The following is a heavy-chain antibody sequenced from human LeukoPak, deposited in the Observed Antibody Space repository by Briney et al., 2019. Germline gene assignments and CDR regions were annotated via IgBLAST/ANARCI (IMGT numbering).Heavy chain of an antibody. J-gene: IGHJ4*02. CDR2: IYHNGRT. CDR3: ARASEGIGYFDT. Sequence: PSETLSLTCTVSGASFSNDYWSWVRQAPGKGLEWIGYIYHNGRTNYSPSLKSRITMSIDTSQNQFSLKLISVTAADTAVYYCARASEGIGYFDTWGRGSLVTVSS. CDR1: GASFSNDY. V-gene: IGHV4-59*01. D-gene: IGHD3-3*01.